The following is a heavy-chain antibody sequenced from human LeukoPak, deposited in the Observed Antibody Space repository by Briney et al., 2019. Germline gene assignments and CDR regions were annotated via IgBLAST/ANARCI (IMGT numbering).Heavy chain of an antibody. V-gene: IGHV4-34*01. CDR2: INHSGRT. J-gene: IGHJ4*02. CDR3: ARNAIRLGELSDFDY. CDR1: GGSFSGYY. Sequence: SSETLSLTCAVYGGSFSGYYWSWIRQPPGKGLEWIGEINHSGRTNYNPSLKSRVTISVDTSKNQFSLKLTSVTAADTAVHYCARNAIRLGELSDFDYWGQGTLVTVSS. D-gene: IGHD3-16*02.